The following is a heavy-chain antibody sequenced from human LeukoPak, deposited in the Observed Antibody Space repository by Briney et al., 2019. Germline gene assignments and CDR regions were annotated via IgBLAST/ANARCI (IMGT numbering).Heavy chain of an antibody. CDR2: ISTSSSYI. J-gene: IGHJ4*02. CDR3: AREGVYDYVWGTYRLVREVYDS. Sequence: PGGSLRLSCAASGFTFSSYSMNWVRQAPGKGLEWVSFISTSSSYIYYADSVKGRFTISRDNAKNSLYLQMNSLRAEDTAVYYCAREGVYDYVWGTYRLVREVYDSWGQGSLVTVSS. CDR1: GFTFSSYS. V-gene: IGHV3-21*01. D-gene: IGHD3-16*02.